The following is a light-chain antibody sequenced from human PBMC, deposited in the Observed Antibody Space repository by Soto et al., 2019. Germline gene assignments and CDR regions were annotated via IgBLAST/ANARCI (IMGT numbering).Light chain of an antibody. J-gene: IGLJ1*01. CDR2: DVT. Sequence: QSVLTQPRSVSGSPGQSVTISCTGTSSDVGGYDSVSWYQQQPGKAPKLLIYDVTKRPSGVPNRFSGSKSGNTASLTISGXQAEDEADYYCCSYLGSYSYVFGTGTKVTV. CDR3: CSYLGSYSYV. CDR1: SSDVGGYDS. V-gene: IGLV2-11*01.